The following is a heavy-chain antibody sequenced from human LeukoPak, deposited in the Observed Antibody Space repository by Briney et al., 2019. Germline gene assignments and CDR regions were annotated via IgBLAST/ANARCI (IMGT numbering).Heavy chain of an antibody. CDR2: ISAYNGNT. D-gene: IGHD1-26*01. CDR1: GYTFTSYG. CDR3: ARSALKWELLYNFDY. V-gene: IGHV1-18*01. Sequence: ASVKVSCKASGYTFTSYGISWVRQAPGQGLEWMGWISAYNGNTNYAQKLQGRVTMTTDTSTSTAYMELRSLRSDDTAVYYCARSALKWELLYNFDYWGQGTLVTVSS. J-gene: IGHJ4*02.